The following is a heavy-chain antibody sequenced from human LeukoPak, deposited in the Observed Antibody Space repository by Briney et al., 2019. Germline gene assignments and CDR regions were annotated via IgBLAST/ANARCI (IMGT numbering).Heavy chain of an antibody. Sequence: SETPSLTCIVSGGSISNYYWSWIRQPAGKGLEWIGRVYTSGSTNYNPSLKSRVTMSVDTSKNQFSLKLSSVTAADTAVYYCARDTYYYGSGSYYPIFDYWGQGTLVTVSS. CDR1: GGSISNYY. J-gene: IGHJ4*02. V-gene: IGHV4-4*07. CDR2: VYTSGST. CDR3: ARDTYYYGSGSYYPIFDY. D-gene: IGHD3-10*01.